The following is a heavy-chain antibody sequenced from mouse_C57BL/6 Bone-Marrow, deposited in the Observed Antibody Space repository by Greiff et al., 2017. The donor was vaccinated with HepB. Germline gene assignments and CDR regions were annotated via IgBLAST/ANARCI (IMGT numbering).Heavy chain of an antibody. Sequence: QVQLQQPGAELVMPGASVKLSCKASGYTFTSYWMHWVKQRPGQGLEWIGEIDPSDSYTNYNQKFKGKTTLTVDKSSSTAYMQLSSLTSEDSAVYYCAIEGDYYGSSYVDYWGQGTTLTVSS. CDR1: GYTFTSYW. J-gene: IGHJ2*01. V-gene: IGHV1-69*01. CDR3: AIEGDYYGSSYVDY. CDR2: IDPSDSYT. D-gene: IGHD1-1*01.